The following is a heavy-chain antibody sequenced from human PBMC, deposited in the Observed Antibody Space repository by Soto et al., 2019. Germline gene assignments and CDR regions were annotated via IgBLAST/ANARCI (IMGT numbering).Heavy chain of an antibody. D-gene: IGHD3-22*01. CDR2: ISGDGGST. V-gene: IGHV3-43*02. CDR3: AKADYDSSGSSYSFDY. J-gene: IGHJ4*02. CDR1: GFTFDDDA. Sequence: GGSLRLSCAASGFTFDDDAMHWVRQAPGKGLEWVSLISGDGGSTYYADSVKGRFTISRDNSKNSLYLQMNILRTEDTALYSCAKADYDSSGSSYSFDYWGQGTLVTVSS.